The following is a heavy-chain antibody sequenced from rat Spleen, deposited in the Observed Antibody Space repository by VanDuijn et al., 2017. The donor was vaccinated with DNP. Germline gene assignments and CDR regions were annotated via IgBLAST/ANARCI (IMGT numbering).Heavy chain of an antibody. Sequence: EVQLVESGGGLVQPGNSLKLSCAASGFTFSDYAMAWIRQSPGKGLDWVATIHNTGGTTYYPDSLKGRFTISRDNAKSTLYLQMTSLRSEDTATYYCTRDGPPYYGVPFDYWGQGVMVTVSS. V-gene: IGHV5-31*01. CDR3: TRDGPPYYGVPFDY. CDR2: IHNTGGTT. J-gene: IGHJ2*01. CDR1: GFTFSDYA. D-gene: IGHD1-7*01.